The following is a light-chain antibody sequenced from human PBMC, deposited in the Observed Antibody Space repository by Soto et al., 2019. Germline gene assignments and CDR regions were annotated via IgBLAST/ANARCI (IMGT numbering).Light chain of an antibody. V-gene: IGLV2-11*01. Sequence: QSVLTQPRSVSGSPGQSVTISCTGTSSDVGGYNYVSWYQQHPGKAPKLMIYDVSKRPSGVPDRFSGSKSGNTASLTISGLQAEDEADYYCYSYTSSSTYVFGTGTKLTVL. CDR1: SSDVGGYNY. J-gene: IGLJ1*01. CDR2: DVS. CDR3: YSYTSSSTYV.